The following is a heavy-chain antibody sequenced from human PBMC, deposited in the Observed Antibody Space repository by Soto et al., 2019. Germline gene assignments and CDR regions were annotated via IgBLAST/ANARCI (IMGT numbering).Heavy chain of an antibody. V-gene: IGHV4-61*01. CDR3: ARDGYYYGAFDI. CDR1: GGSVISGTYY. D-gene: IGHD3-10*01. Sequence: PSETLSLTCTVSGGSVISGTYYWSWIRQTPGKGLEWVGYIYYSGSTNYNPSLKSRVTISVDTSKNQFSLKLSSVTAADTAVYYCARDGYYYGAFDIWGQGTMVTVSS. CDR2: IYYSGST. J-gene: IGHJ3*02.